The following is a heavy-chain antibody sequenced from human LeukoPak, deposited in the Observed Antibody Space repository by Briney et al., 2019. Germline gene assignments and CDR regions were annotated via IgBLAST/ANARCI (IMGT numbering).Heavy chain of an antibody. Sequence: PSETLSLTCSVSGVSINIGGCYWSWIRQHPGKGPELLGYIYYSGSTYYNPSLKSRVTISIDTSKNQFSLKLDSVTAADTAVYYCARILWSGSVYFDYWGQGTLVTVSS. J-gene: IGHJ4*02. CDR2: IYYSGST. D-gene: IGHD2-15*01. CDR1: GVSINIGGCY. V-gene: IGHV4-31*03. CDR3: ARILWSGSVYFDY.